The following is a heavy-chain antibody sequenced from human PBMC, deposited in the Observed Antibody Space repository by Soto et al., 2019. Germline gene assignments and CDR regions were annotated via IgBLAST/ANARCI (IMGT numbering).Heavy chain of an antibody. D-gene: IGHD4-17*01. CDR2: GSYSGTN. CDR1: GVSVNSGSFS. Sequence: QVQLQESGPGLVKPSETLSLTCTVSGVSVNSGSFSWAWLRQPPGKGREWIGFGSYSGTNNHNPYLKSRVTISAATYTSQIYLKVTSLTAADTSVYDCASGATVTQYAYWGQGTLVTVSS. J-gene: IGHJ4*02. CDR3: ASGATVTQYAY. V-gene: IGHV4-61*01.